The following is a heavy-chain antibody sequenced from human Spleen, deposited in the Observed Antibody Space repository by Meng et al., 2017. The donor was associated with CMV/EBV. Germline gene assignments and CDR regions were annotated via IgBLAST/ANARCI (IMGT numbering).Heavy chain of an antibody. V-gene: IGHV3-7*04. CDR3: ARGYCSSSTCYNVGWNWIDP. D-gene: IGHD2-2*02. J-gene: IGHJ5*02. Sequence: GGSLRLSCAASGFIFSSYWMSWVRQAPGKGLEWVARIKGDGSEKYSVDSVKGRFTISRDNAKNSVYLQMNSLRAEDTAVYYCARGYCSSSTCYNVGWNWIDPWGQGTLVTVSS. CDR1: GFIFSSYW. CDR2: IKGDGSEK.